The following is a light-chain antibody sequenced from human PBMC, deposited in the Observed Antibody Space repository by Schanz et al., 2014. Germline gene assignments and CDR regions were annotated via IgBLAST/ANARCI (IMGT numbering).Light chain of an antibody. CDR1: GNDIGMYNL. CDR3: SSHSLTSILV. J-gene: IGLJ2*01. CDR2: EGS. V-gene: IGLV2-23*01. Sequence: QSALTQPASVSGSPGQSITISCSGTGNDIGMYNLVSWYQQHPGKAPKLIIYEGSARASGLFNRFSGSRSGITASLTISGLQADDEADYYCSSHSLTSILVFGGGTKLTV.